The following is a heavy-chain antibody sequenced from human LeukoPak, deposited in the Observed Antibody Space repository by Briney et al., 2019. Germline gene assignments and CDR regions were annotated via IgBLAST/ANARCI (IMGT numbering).Heavy chain of an antibody. CDR1: GGSFSGYY. D-gene: IGHD3-10*01. CDR2: INHSGST. Sequence: PSETLSLTCAVYGGSFSGYYWSWIRQPPGKGLEWIGEINHSGSTNYNPSLKSRVTISVDTSKNQFSLKLSSVTAADTAVYYCARERPNTYYYGSGSYRFDPWGQGTLVIVSS. J-gene: IGHJ5*02. CDR3: ARERPNTYYYGSGSYRFDP. V-gene: IGHV4-34*01.